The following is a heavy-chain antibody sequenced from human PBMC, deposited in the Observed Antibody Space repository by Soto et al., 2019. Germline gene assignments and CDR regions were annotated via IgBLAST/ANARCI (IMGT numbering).Heavy chain of an antibody. CDR2: IGRSGETI. CDR1: GFTFSSFE. CDR3: ARDSMGGAARRPTFYY. J-gene: IGHJ4*02. Sequence: EVQLAESGGVLAQPGGSLRLSCVGSGFTFSSFEMNWVRQTPGKGLEWLSYIGRSGETIYYADSVKGRFTISRDNAKSSLFLQMNGLRDEDTEIYYCARDSMGGAARRPTFYYWGRGTLVTVSS. D-gene: IGHD6-6*01. V-gene: IGHV3-48*03.